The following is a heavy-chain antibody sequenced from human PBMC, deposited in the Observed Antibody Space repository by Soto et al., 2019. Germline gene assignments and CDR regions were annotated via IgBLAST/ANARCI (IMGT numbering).Heavy chain of an antibody. J-gene: IGHJ6*02. Sequence: QVQLVEPGGGVVQPGRSLRLSCAVSGFTFNTYGMHWVRQAPGKGLEWVAVIWYDGSNKYYTDSVKGRFTISRDNFKNTLYMQMSSLRAEDTAVYYCAKDWGRAGGYAMDVWGQGTTVTVSS. CDR1: GFTFNTYG. CDR3: AKDWGRAGGYAMDV. V-gene: IGHV3-33*06. D-gene: IGHD3-16*01. CDR2: IWYDGSNK.